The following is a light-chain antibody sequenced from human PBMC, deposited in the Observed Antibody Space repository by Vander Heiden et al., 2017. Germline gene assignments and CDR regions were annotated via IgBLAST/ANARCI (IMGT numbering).Light chain of an antibody. V-gene: IGLV4-60*03. CDR2: LEGSGSY. Sequence: QPVLTQSSSASASLGSSVKLTCTLSSGHSSYIIAWHQQQPGKAPRYLMKLEGSGSYNKGSGVPDRFSGSSSGADRYLTISNLQSEDEADYYCETWDSNTWVFGGGTKLTAL. CDR3: ETWDSNTWV. CDR1: SGHSSYI. J-gene: IGLJ3*02.